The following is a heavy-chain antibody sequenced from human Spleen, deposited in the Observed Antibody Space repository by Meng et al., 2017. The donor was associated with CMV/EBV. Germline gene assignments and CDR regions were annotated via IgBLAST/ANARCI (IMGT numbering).Heavy chain of an antibody. CDR3: ARGRGDNWYYYGMDV. Sequence: GGSLRLSCAASRFTFSAYEMNWVRQAPGKGLEWVLYISSSGSTTYYADFVKGRFTISRDNAKKSLYLQMNSLRAEDTAVYYCARGRGDNWYYYGMDVWGQGTTVTVSS. CDR1: RFTFSAYE. J-gene: IGHJ6*02. V-gene: IGHV3-48*03. CDR2: ISSSGSTT. D-gene: IGHD1-1*01.